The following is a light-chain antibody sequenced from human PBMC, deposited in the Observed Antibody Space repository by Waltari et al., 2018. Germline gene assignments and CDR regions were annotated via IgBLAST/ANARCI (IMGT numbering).Light chain of an antibody. J-gene: IGLJ3*02. Sequence: QSALTQPPSASGSPGQSVPIPCPGPSSDGGGYNYAPWYQQHPGKAPKFLIYEVRKRPSGVPDRFSGSKSGNAASLTVSGLQAEDEADYYCSSYAGSNNWVFGGGTKLTVL. CDR2: EVR. CDR3: SSYAGSNNWV. CDR1: SSDGGGYNY. V-gene: IGLV2-8*01.